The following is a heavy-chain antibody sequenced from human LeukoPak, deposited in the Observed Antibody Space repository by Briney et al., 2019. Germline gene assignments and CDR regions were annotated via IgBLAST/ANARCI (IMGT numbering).Heavy chain of an antibody. D-gene: IGHD6-19*01. CDR1: GGSISSGGYY. Sequence: SETLSLTCTVSGGSISSGGYYWSWIRQHPGKGLEWIGYIYYSGSTYYNPSLKSRVTISVDTSKNQFSLKLSSVTAADTAVYYCARPAYSSGDAFDIWGQGTMVTVSS. V-gene: IGHV4-31*03. J-gene: IGHJ3*02. CDR2: IYYSGST. CDR3: ARPAYSSGDAFDI.